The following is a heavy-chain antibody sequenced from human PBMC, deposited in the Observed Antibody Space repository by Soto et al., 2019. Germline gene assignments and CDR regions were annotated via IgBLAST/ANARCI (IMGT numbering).Heavy chain of an antibody. CDR2: IYYSGST. J-gene: IGHJ5*02. V-gene: IGHV4-39*07. CDR1: AGSITSDTYY. CDR3: ARSVFP. Sequence: SETLSLTCTVSAGSITSDTYYWGWIRQPPEKGLEWIANIYYSGSTYYNPSLKSRLTISVDTSKNQFSLKLSSVTAADTAVYYCARSVFPWGQGTLVTVSS.